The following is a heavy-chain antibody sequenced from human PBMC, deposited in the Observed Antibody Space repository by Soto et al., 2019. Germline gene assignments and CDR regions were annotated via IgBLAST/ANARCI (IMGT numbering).Heavy chain of an antibody. D-gene: IGHD1-26*01. CDR2: ISGSGGST. CDR3: AKDLVGAYWYFDL. J-gene: IGHJ2*01. Sequence: VGSLRLSCSASGFPFSSYAMSWVRQAPGKGLEWVSAISGSGGSTYYADSVKGRFTISRDNSKNTLYLQMNSLRAEDTAVYYCAKDLVGAYWYFDLWGRGTLVTVSS. CDR1: GFPFSSYA. V-gene: IGHV3-23*01.